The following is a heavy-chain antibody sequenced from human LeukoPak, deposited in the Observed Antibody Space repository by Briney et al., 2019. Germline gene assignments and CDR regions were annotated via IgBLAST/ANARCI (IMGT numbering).Heavy chain of an antibody. J-gene: IGHJ5*01. CDR2: IGGAGDT. CDR1: GFTVSSHA. Sequence: GGSLRLSCAVSGFTVSSHAMSWVRQASGKGLEWVSLIGGAGDTFYADSVKGRFVLSRDNSRNTVYLQMNSLRAEDTATYYCVKDYCHGGFCPFPFFDSWGQGTLVTVSS. V-gene: IGHV3-23*01. CDR3: VKDYCHGGFCPFPFFDS. D-gene: IGHD2-15*01.